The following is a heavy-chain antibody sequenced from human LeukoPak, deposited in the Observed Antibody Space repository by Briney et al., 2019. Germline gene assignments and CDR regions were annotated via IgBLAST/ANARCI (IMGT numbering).Heavy chain of an antibody. CDR2: IYYSGST. CDR3: ARDSRRSSSWWIQDWFDP. D-gene: IGHD6-13*01. J-gene: IGHJ5*02. Sequence: PSETLSLTCTVSGGSISSSSYYWGWIRQPPGKGLEWIGSIYYSGSTYYNPSLKSRVTISVDTSKNQFSLKLSSVTAADTAVYYCARDSRRSSSWWIQDWFDPWGQGTLVTVSS. CDR1: GGSISSSSYY. V-gene: IGHV4-39*07.